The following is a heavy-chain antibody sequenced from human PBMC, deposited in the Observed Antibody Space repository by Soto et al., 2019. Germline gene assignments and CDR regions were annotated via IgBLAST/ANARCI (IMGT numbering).Heavy chain of an antibody. CDR2: ISSSSSYT. CDR3: ARDGSIFGVVLYYYGMDV. CDR1: GFTFSDYY. V-gene: IGHV3-11*06. D-gene: IGHD3-3*02. Sequence: SLRLSCASSGFTFSDYYMSWIRQAPGKGMEWVSYISSSSSYTNYEDSVKGRFTISRDNAKNSLYLQMNSLRAEDTAVYYCARDGSIFGVVLYYYGMDVWGQGTTVTVS. J-gene: IGHJ6*02.